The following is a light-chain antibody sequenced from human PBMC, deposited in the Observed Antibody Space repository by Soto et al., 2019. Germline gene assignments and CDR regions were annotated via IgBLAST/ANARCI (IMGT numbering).Light chain of an antibody. V-gene: IGLV2-23*03. J-gene: IGLJ3*02. CDR2: EGT. Sequence: QSALTQPASVSGSPGQSITISCTGTSRDIGSYNLVSWYQHLPGKAPKLIIYEGTKRSSGVSNRFSGSKSGNTASLTISGLQAEDAADYYCCAYAGSATFFVFGGGTKLTVL. CDR1: SRDIGSYNL. CDR3: CAYAGSATFFV.